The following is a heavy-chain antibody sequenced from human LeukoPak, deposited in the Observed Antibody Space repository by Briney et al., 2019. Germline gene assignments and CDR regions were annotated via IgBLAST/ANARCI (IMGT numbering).Heavy chain of an antibody. Sequence: TSETLSLTCAVYGGSFSGYYWSWIRQPPGKGLEWIGEINHSGSTNYNPSLKSRVTISVDTSKNQFSPKLSSVTAADTAVYYCARGGRRGYSGYDLQLAFDIWGQGTMVTVSS. CDR2: INHSGST. V-gene: IGHV4-34*01. CDR1: GGSFSGYY. CDR3: ARGGRRGYSGYDLQLAFDI. D-gene: IGHD5-12*01. J-gene: IGHJ3*02.